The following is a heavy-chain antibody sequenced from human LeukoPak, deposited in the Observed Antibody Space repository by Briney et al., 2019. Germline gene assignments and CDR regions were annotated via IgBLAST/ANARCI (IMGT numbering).Heavy chain of an antibody. V-gene: IGHV4-59*08. CDR3: ARQLRGYCSSASCYPGGYYYYYMDV. D-gene: IGHD2-2*01. Sequence: PSETLSLTCTVSGGSISSYYWSWIRPPPGKGLEWIGYIYYSGSTDYNPSLKSRVTISVDTSKNQFSLKLSSVTAADTAVYYCARQLRGYCSSASCYPGGYYYYYMDVWGKGTTVTIFS. CDR2: IYYSGST. J-gene: IGHJ6*03. CDR1: GGSISSYY.